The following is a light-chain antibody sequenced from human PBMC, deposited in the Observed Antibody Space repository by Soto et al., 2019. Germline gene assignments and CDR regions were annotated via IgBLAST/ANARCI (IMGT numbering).Light chain of an antibody. V-gene: IGLV2-18*02. J-gene: IGLJ1*01. Sequence: QSALTQPPSVSGSPGQSVTISCTGTSSDVGSYNRVSWYQQPPGTAPKLMIYDVSNRPSGVPDRFSGSKSGNTASLTISGRQAEDEADYYCSSYTSSSTYVCGTGTKLTVL. CDR2: DVS. CDR3: SSYTSSSTYV. CDR1: SSDVGSYNR.